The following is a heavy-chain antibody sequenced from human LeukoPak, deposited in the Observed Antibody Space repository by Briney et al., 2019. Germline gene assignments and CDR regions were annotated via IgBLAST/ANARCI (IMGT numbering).Heavy chain of an antibody. D-gene: IGHD1-26*01. CDR1: GFTLEDYG. CDR3: ARVPQSYEYYYYMDV. V-gene: IGHV3-20*04. CDR2: INWNGGST. J-gene: IGHJ6*03. Sequence: GGSLRLSCAASGFTLEDYGMSWVRQAPGKGLEGVSGINWNGGSTGYADSVKGRFTISRDNAKNSLYLQMNSLRAEDTALYYCARVPQSYEYYYYMDVWGKGTTVTVSS.